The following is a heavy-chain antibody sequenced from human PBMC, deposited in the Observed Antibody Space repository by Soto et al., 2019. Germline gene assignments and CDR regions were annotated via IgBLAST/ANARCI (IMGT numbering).Heavy chain of an antibody. CDR1: GGSISNSNW. CDR3: ARGDCSGGSCYSVSVWFDP. V-gene: IGHV4-4*02. Sequence: QVQLQESGPGLVKPSGTLSLTCAVSGGSISNSNWWRWVRQPPGKGLEWIGEIYHSGSTNYNPSLQILVTISVDKSKNQFSLKLSSVTAADTAVYYCARGDCSGGSCYSVSVWFDPWGQGTLVTVSS. J-gene: IGHJ5*02. D-gene: IGHD2-15*01. CDR2: IYHSGST.